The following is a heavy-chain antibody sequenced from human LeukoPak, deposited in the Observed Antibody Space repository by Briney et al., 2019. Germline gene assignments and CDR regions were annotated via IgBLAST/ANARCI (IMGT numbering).Heavy chain of an antibody. J-gene: IGHJ5*02. CDR2: IYPGDSHT. CDR1: GYSFPNYW. D-gene: IGHD2-2*02. CDR3: ARGPYAYTSSATLGSYNWFDP. Sequence: GESQKISCKGSGYSFPNYWIGWVRQMPGKGLEWMGIIYPGDSHTRYSPSFQDQVTISVDKSISTAYLQWSSLKASDTAMYYCARGPYAYTSSATLGSYNWFDPWGQGSLVTVSS. V-gene: IGHV5-51*01.